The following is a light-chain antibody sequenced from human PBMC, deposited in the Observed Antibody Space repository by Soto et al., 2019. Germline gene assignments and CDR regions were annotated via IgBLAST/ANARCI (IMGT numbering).Light chain of an antibody. J-gene: IGKJ1*01. CDR3: QQYYSTPWT. Sequence: DSVMTQSPDSLAVFLRERATINCNARQSVLYSSNNKNYLAWYQQKQGQPPKLLIYWASTRESGVPDRFSGSGYGTDFTLTISSLQAEDVAVYYCQQYYSTPWTFGQGTKVDIK. CDR2: WAS. CDR1: QSVLYSSNNKNY. V-gene: IGKV4-1*01.